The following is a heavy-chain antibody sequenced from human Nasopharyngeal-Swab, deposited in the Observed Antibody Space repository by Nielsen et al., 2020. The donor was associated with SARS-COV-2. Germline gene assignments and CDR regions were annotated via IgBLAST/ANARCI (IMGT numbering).Heavy chain of an antibody. V-gene: IGHV3-72*01. CDR3: TCAPETTTHPAY. CDR2: SRDKANGYTT. J-gene: IGHJ4*02. CDR1: GITRCDPY. Sequence: GEPLKISCVAAGITRCDPYMGWVRQSPGKGLEWVGRSRDKANGYTTEYAAYVKGRFTISRDDSKKSLYTQMNSLQTEDTAVYYCTCAPETTTHPAYWGQGTLVTVSS. D-gene: IGHD4-17*01.